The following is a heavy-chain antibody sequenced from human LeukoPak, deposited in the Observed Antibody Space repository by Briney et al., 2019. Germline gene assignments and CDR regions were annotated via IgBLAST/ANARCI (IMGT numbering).Heavy chain of an antibody. D-gene: IGHD1-7*01. V-gene: IGHV4-59*01. CDR1: GGSISTCC. CDR2: IYYSGST. Sequence: SETLSLTCTVSGGSISTCCWNWIRQPPGKGLEWIGYIYYSGSTNYNPSLKSRVTISVDTSKNQFSLKLSSVTAADTAVYYCARDRITGTTTLDYWGQGSLVTVSS. CDR3: ARDRITGTTTLDY. J-gene: IGHJ4*02.